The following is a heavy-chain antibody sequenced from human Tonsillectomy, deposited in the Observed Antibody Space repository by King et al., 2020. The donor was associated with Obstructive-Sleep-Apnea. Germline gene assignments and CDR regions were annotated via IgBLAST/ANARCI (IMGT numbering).Heavy chain of an antibody. J-gene: IGHJ6*02. D-gene: IGHD6-13*01. V-gene: IGHV3-30*04. CDR3: AGDHSSSWSEYYYYGMDV. CDR1: GFTFSSYA. CDR2: ISYDGSNK. Sequence: VQLVESGGGVVQPGRSLRLSCAASGFTFSSYAMHWVRQAPGKGLERVAVISYDGSNKYYADSVKGRFTISRDNSKNTLYLQMNSLRAEDTAVYYCAGDHSSSWSEYYYYGMDVWGQGTTVTVSS.